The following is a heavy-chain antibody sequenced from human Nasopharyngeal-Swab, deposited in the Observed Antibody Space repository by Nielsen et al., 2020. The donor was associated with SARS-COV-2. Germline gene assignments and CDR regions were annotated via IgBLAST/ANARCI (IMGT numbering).Heavy chain of an antibody. J-gene: IGHJ6*03. Sequence: SETLSLTCTVSGGSIGSSSYYWGWIRQPPGKGLEWIGSIYYSGSTYYNPSLKSRVTISVDTSKNQFSLKLSSVTAADTAVYYCARVYYDSSGYYYYYYYYYYMDVWGKGTTVTVSS. CDR3: ARVYYDSSGYYYYYYYYYYMDV. CDR2: IYYSGST. V-gene: IGHV4-39*07. D-gene: IGHD3-22*01. CDR1: GGSIGSSSYY.